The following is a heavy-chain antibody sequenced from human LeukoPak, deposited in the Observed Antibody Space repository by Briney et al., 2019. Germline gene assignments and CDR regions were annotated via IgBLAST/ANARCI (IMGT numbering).Heavy chain of an antibody. D-gene: IGHD6-13*01. V-gene: IGHV1-69*13. CDR1: GGTFSSYA. CDR3: LATSGYSSSQRSDY. Sequence: GASVKVSCKASGGTFSSYAISWVRQAPGQGLEWMGGIIPIFGTANYAQKFQGRVTITADESTSTAYMELSSLRSEDTAVYYCLATSGYSSSQRSDYWGQGTLVTVSS. CDR2: IIPIFGTA. J-gene: IGHJ4*02.